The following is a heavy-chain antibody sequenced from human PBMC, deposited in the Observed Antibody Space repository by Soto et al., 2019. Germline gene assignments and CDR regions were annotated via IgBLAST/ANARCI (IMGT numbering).Heavy chain of an antibody. V-gene: IGHV3-48*03. D-gene: IGHD2-15*01. J-gene: IGHJ4*02. CDR3: PRGKSGSGGGYIDY. CDR2: ISSSGSTI. CDR1: GFTFSSYE. Sequence: EVQLVESGGGLVQPGGSLRLSCAASGFTFSSYEMNWVRQAPGKGLERVSYISSSGSTIYYADSVKGRFTISRENATNAMERQMNGLRASDTASHYCPRGKSGSGGGYIDYWGQETLVTVSS.